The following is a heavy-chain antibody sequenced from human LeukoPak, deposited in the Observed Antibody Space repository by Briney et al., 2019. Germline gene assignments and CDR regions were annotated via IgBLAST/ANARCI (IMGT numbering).Heavy chain of an antibody. CDR2: ISGGGGST. Sequence: GASLRLSCAASGFAFSSYAMSWVRQAPGKGLEWVSAISGGGGSTYYADSVKGRFTISRDNSKNTLYLQMNSLRAEDTAVYYCAKGQDYYYYYGMDVWGQGTTVTVSS. J-gene: IGHJ6*02. CDR3: AKGQDYYYYYGMDV. CDR1: GFAFSSYA. V-gene: IGHV3-23*01.